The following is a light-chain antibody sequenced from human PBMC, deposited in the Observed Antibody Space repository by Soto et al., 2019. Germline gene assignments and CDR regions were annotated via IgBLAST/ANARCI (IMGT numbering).Light chain of an antibody. V-gene: IGKV3-20*01. CDR1: QRVSSGY. CDR3: QQYGSSPVT. J-gene: IGKJ1*01. CDR2: GAS. Sequence: EIVLTQSPGTLSLSPGERATLSCRASQRVSSGYLAWYQQKPGQAPRLLIYGASNRATDIPDRFSGRGSGTDFTLTISRLEPEDFAVYYCQQYGSSPVTFGQGTKVDIK.